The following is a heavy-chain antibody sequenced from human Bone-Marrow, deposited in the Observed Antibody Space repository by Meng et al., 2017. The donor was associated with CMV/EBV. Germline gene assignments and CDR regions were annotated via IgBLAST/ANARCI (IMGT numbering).Heavy chain of an antibody. CDR3: ATTNRGGSGRYGDNGYYYYGMDV. D-gene: IGHD3-10*01. J-gene: IGHJ6*02. Sequence: ASVKVSCKASGYTFTSYYMHWVRQAPGQGLEWMGIINPSGGSTSYAQKFQGRVTMTRDTSTSTVYMELSSLRSEDTAVYYCATTNRGGSGRYGDNGYYYYGMDVWGQGTTVTVSS. CDR2: INPSGGST. V-gene: IGHV1-46*01. CDR1: GYTFTSYY.